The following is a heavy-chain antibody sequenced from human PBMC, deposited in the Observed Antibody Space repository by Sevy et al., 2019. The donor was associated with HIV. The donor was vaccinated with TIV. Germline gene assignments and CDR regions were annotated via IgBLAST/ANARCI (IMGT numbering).Heavy chain of an antibody. J-gene: IGHJ4*02. Sequence: SQTLSLTCAISGDSVSSNSAAWNWIRQSPSRGLEWLGRTYYRSKWYNDYAVSVKSRITINPDTSKNKFSLQLNSVTPEDTAVYYCARNPPYCSSTSCDFDYWGQGTLVTVSS. D-gene: IGHD2-2*01. CDR3: ARNPPYCSSTSCDFDY. CDR1: GDSVSSNSAA. V-gene: IGHV6-1*01. CDR2: TYYRSKWYN.